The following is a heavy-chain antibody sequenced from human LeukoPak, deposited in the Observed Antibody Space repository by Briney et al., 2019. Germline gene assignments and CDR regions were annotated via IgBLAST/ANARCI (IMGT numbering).Heavy chain of an antibody. Sequence: PSETLSLTCTVSGGSIRSISYHWGWIRQPPGKGPEWTGSIYYSGSLYYNPSLKSRATISIDTSKSQFSLKMTSVTAADTAVYYCARHNGYTSSWYGYFFDHWGQGILASVSS. J-gene: IGHJ4*02. CDR3: ARHNGYTSSWYGYFFDH. CDR2: IYYSGSL. CDR1: GGSIRSISYH. V-gene: IGHV4-39*01. D-gene: IGHD6-13*01.